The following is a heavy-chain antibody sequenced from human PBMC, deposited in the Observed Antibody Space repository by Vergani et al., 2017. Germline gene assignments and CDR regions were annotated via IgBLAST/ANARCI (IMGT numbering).Heavy chain of an antibody. D-gene: IGHD2-2*01. Sequence: QITLKESGPTLVKPTQTLTLTCTFSGFSLSTSGVGVGWIRQPPGKALEWLALIYWNDDKRYSPSLKSRRTITKDTSKNQVVLTMTNMDPVDTAPYYCAHSGVSSTSYTRAFDYWGQGTLVTVSS. V-gene: IGHV2-5*01. CDR1: GFSLSTSGVG. CDR3: AHSGVSSTSYTRAFDY. CDR2: IYWNDDK. J-gene: IGHJ4*02.